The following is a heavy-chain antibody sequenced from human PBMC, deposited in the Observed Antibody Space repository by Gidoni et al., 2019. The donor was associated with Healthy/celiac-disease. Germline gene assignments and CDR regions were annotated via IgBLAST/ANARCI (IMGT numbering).Heavy chain of an antibody. D-gene: IGHD2-21*02. CDR3: ARDCGGDCYLYYYYYYGMDV. J-gene: IGHJ6*02. CDR1: GFTFSSYS. CDR2: ISSSSSYI. Sequence: EVQLVESGGGLVKPGGSLRLSCAASGFTFSSYSMTWVRQATGKGLGWVSSISSSSSYIYYADSVKGRFTISRDNAKNSLYLQMNSLRAEDTAVYYCARDCGGDCYLYYYYYYGMDVWGQGTTVTVSS. V-gene: IGHV3-21*01.